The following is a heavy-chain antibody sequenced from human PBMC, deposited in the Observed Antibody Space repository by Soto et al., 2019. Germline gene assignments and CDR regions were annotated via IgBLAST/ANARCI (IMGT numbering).Heavy chain of an antibody. V-gene: IGHV1-8*01. CDR1: GYTFTSYD. Sequence: QVQLVQSGAEVKKPGASVKASCKASGYTFTSYDINWGRQATGQGFEGMGWMNPNSGNTGNAQKFQGRVTMTRNTSISTAYMELSSLRSEDTAVYYCARLTQRWLQLYYFDYWGQGTLVTVSS. J-gene: IGHJ4*02. CDR2: MNPNSGNT. D-gene: IGHD5-12*01. CDR3: ARLTQRWLQLYYFDY.